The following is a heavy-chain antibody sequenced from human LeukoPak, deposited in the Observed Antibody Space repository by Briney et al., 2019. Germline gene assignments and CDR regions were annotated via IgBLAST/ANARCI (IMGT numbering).Heavy chain of an antibody. V-gene: IGHV4-39*07. J-gene: IGHJ4*02. CDR1: GGSISSSSYY. CDR2: IYYSGST. D-gene: IGHD3-10*01. Sequence: SETLSLTCTVSGGSISSSSYYWGWIRQPPGKGLEWIGSIYYSGSTYYNPSLKSRVTISVDTSKNQFSLKLSSVTAADTAVYYCARASSPGWILPMVRGKKPNSPFDYWGQGTLVTVSS. CDR3: ARASSPGWILPMVRGKKPNSPFDY.